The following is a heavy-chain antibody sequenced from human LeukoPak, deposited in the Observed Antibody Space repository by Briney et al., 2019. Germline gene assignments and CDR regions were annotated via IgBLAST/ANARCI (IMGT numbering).Heavy chain of an antibody. Sequence: GGSLTLSCAASGFTFSGSDMHWVRQASGKGLEWVGRIRSKANSYATAYAASVKGRFTISRDDSKNTAYLQMNSLKTEDTAVYYCTSHAQHRPNWGQGTLVTVSS. CDR2: IRSKANSYAT. V-gene: IGHV3-73*01. CDR1: GFTFSGSD. J-gene: IGHJ4*02. CDR3: TSHAQHRPN.